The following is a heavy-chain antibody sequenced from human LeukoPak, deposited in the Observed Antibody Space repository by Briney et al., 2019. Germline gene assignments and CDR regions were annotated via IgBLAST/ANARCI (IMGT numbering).Heavy chain of an antibody. CDR2: INHSGST. Sequence: SETLSLTCAVYGGSFSGYYWSWIRQPPGKGLEWIGEINHSGSTNYNPSLKSRVTISVDTSKNQFSLKLSSVTAADTAVYYCARSSLNYSSGWLRPPYYYYYYYMDVWGKGTTVTVYS. D-gene: IGHD6-19*01. J-gene: IGHJ6*03. CDR1: GGSFSGYY. V-gene: IGHV4-34*01. CDR3: ARSSLNYSSGWLRPPYYYYYYYMDV.